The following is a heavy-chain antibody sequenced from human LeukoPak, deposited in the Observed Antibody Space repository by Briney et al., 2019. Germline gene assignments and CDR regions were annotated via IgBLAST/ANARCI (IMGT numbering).Heavy chain of an antibody. V-gene: IGHV3-15*01. CDR2: IKSKTDGGTT. J-gene: IGHJ4*02. CDR1: GFTFGGYS. D-gene: IGHD6-13*01. Sequence: PGRSLRLSCSTSGFTFGGYSMSWVRQAPGKGPEWVGRIKSKTDGGTTDYAAPVKGRFTISRDDSKNTLYLQMNSLKTEDTAVYYCTTAIFLGSSSWYVTHVGDYWGQGTLVTVSS. CDR3: TTAIFLGSSSWYVTHVGDY.